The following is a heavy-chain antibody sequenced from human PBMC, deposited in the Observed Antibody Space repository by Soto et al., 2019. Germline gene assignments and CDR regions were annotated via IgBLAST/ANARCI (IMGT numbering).Heavy chain of an antibody. CDR1: GFTFSSHA. CDR3: AKAAGKCSSGVNCYSDI. Sequence: EVQLLESGGGLVQPGGSLRLSCAASGFTFSSHAMSWVRQAPGKGLEWVSVISGSGGNTYYADSVKGRFTISRDNSKNTLYLQMNSLRAEDTAVYYCAKAAGKCSSGVNCYSDIWGQGTMVTVSS. V-gene: IGHV3-23*01. J-gene: IGHJ3*02. CDR2: ISGSGGNT. D-gene: IGHD2-15*01.